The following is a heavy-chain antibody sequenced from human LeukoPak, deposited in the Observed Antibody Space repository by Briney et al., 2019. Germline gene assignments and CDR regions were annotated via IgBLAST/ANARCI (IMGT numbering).Heavy chain of an antibody. Sequence: SETLPLTCAVYGGSFSGYYWSWIRQPPGKGLEWIGEINHSGSTNYNPSLKSRVTISVDTSKNQFSLKLSSVTAADTAVYYCARSLASRYYYYGMDVWGQGTTVTVSS. J-gene: IGHJ6*02. D-gene: IGHD3-16*02. CDR3: ARSLASRYYYYGMDV. CDR2: INHSGST. V-gene: IGHV4-34*01. CDR1: GGSFSGYY.